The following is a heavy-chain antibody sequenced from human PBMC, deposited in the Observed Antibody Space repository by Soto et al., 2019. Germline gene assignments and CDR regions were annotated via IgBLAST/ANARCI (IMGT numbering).Heavy chain of an antibody. J-gene: IGHJ4*02. D-gene: IGHD7-27*01. V-gene: IGHV3-13*05. CDR1: GFTFSSYD. CDR2: IGTAGDP. CDR3: ARTARTGDHFDY. Sequence: GGSLRLSCAASGFTFSSYDMHWVRQATGKGLEWVSAIGTAGDPYYPGSVKGRFSISRENAKNSLYLQMNSLRAGDTAVYYCARTARTGDHFDYWGQGTLVTVSS.